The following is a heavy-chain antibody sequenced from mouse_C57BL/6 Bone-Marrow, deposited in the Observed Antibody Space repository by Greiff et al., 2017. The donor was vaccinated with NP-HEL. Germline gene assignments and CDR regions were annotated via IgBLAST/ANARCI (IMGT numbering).Heavy chain of an antibody. CDR2: IYPRDGST. J-gene: IGHJ3*01. V-gene: IGHV1-85*01. CDR3: ARRLYGSSSWFAY. Sequence: QVQLQQSGPELVKPGASVKLSCKASGYTFTSYDINWVKQRPGQGLEWIGRIYPRDGSTKYNEKFKGKATVTVDTSSSTAYMELHSLTSEDSAVYFCARRLYGSSSWFAYWGQGTLVTVSA. CDR1: GYTFTSYD. D-gene: IGHD1-1*01.